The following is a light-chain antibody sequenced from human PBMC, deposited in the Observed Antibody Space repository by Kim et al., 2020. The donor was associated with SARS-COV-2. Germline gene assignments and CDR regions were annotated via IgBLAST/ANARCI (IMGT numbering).Light chain of an antibody. J-gene: IGLJ3*02. Sequence: GKRVTTSGSGSSNNIGSNYVYWYQQLPGTAPKLLIYSNSQRPSGVPDRFSGSKSGTSASLAISGLRSEDEADYYCAAWDDSLSGWVFGGGTKLTVL. CDR1: SNNIGSNY. CDR3: AAWDDSLSGWV. V-gene: IGLV1-47*02. CDR2: SNS.